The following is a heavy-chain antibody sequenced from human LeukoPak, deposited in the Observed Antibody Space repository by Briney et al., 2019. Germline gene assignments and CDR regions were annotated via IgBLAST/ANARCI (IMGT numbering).Heavy chain of an antibody. V-gene: IGHV3-74*01. CDR1: GFTFNSYW. CDR2: INKDGRST. CDR3: ARVVYGDYGSYWYFDL. J-gene: IGHJ2*01. Sequence: PGGSLRLTCAVSGFTFNSYWMHWVRQAPGKGLMWVARINKDGRSTSYADSVRGRFTISRDNAKNSLYLQMNSLRAEDTAVYYCARVVYGDYGSYWYFDLWGRGTLVTVSS. D-gene: IGHD4-17*01.